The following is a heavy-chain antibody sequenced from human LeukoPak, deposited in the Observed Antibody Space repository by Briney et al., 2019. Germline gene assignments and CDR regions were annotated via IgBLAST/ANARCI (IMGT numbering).Heavy chain of an antibody. CDR2: INSDGSST. V-gene: IGHV3-74*01. CDR1: GFTFSSYW. Sequence: PGGSLRLSCASSGFTFSSYWMHWVRQAPGKGLVWVSRINSDGSSTSYADSVKGRFTISRDNSKNTLYLQMNSLRAGDTAVYYCAKDRGFLEWLPLLDVWGKGTTVTVSS. CDR3: AKDRGFLEWLPLLDV. J-gene: IGHJ6*04. D-gene: IGHD3-3*01.